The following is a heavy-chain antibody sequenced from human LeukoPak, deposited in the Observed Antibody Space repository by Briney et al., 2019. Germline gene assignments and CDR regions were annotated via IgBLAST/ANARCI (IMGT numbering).Heavy chain of an antibody. Sequence: SETLSLTCTVSGGSISSYHWIWIRQPPGKGLEWIGYIHYSGSTNYNPSLKSRVTISADTSKNQFSLKMSSVTAADTAVYLCARLRNWAWDFDSWGQGTLVTVSS. CDR2: IHYSGST. V-gene: IGHV4-59*01. J-gene: IGHJ4*02. D-gene: IGHD7-27*01. CDR1: GGSISSYH. CDR3: ARLRNWAWDFDS.